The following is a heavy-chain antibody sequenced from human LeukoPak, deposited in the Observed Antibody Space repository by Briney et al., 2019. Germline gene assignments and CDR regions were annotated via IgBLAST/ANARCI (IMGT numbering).Heavy chain of an antibody. CDR1: GFTFSSYG. J-gene: IGHJ4*02. Sequence: PGGSLRLSCAASGFTFSSYGMHWVRQAPGKGLEWVAVISYDGSNKYYADSVKGRFTISRDNSKNTLYLQMNSLRAEDTAVYYCEKPHRGVVRGVVDWGQGTLVTVSS. D-gene: IGHD3-10*01. CDR2: ISYDGSNK. V-gene: IGHV3-30*18. CDR3: EKPHRGVVRGVVD.